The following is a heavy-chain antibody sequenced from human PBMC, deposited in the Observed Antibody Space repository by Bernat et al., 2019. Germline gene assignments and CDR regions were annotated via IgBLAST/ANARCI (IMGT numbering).Heavy chain of an antibody. Sequence: QLQLQESGPGLVKPSETLSLTCTVSGGSISSSSYYWGWIRQPPGKGLEWIGSIYYSGSTYYNPSLKSRVTISVDTSKNLFSLKLSSVTAADTAVYYCASLGYCSSTSCYAGNMHDAFDIWGQGTMVTVSS. CDR3: ASLGYCSSTSCYAGNMHDAFDI. CDR1: GGSISSSSYY. V-gene: IGHV4-39*01. CDR2: IYYSGST. J-gene: IGHJ3*02. D-gene: IGHD2-2*01.